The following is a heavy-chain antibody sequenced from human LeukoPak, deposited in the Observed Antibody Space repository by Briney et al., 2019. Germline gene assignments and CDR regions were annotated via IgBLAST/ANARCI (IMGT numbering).Heavy chain of an antibody. CDR1: GGTFRSHI. V-gene: IGHV1-69*08. Sequence: SAKVSCKTSGGTFRSHIFSWVRQAPGQGLEWMGKITPIIDSAKYSQKFRDRLTITGDSSTGTAYMELSSLTPEDTALYYCTRVNLRGSQYNWFDPWGQGTLVIVSS. D-gene: IGHD1-26*01. J-gene: IGHJ5*02. CDR3: TRVNLRGSQYNWFDP. CDR2: ITPIIDSA.